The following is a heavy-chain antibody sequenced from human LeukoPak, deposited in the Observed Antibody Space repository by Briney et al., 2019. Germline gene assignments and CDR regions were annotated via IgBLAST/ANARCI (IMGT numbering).Heavy chain of an antibody. CDR1: GFTFSSYW. Sequence: TGGSLRLSSAASGFTFSSYWMHWVRQAPGKGLVWVSRINSDGSSTSYADSVKGRFTISRDNAKNTLYLQMNSLRAEDTAVYYCARAPSRIVVVVAATPGGFDYWGQGTLVTVSS. V-gene: IGHV3-74*01. CDR2: INSDGSST. CDR3: ARAPSRIVVVVAATPGGFDY. D-gene: IGHD2-15*01. J-gene: IGHJ4*02.